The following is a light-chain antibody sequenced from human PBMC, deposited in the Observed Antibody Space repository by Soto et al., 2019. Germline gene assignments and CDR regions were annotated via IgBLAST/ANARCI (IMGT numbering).Light chain of an antibody. Sequence: QSVLTQPPSVSAAPGQKVTISCSGSSSNIGKNFVSWYQQLPGTAPKLLIYDNSKRPSGIPDRLSGSKSGTSATLDITGLQTGDEADYYCGTWDSSLSAVFGGGTKLTVL. CDR3: GTWDSSLSAV. J-gene: IGLJ3*02. V-gene: IGLV1-51*01. CDR1: SSNIGKNF. CDR2: DNS.